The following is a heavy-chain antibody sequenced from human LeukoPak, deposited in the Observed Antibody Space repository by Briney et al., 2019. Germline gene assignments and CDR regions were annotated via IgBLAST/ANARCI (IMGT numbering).Heavy chain of an antibody. J-gene: IGHJ4*02. CDR2: IRYDGSNK. V-gene: IGHV3-30*02. CDR3: ATFGELLYPFDY. CDR1: GFTLSSYG. D-gene: IGHD3-10*01. Sequence: PGGSLRLSCAASGFTLSSYGMHWVRQAPGKGLEWVAFIRYDGSNKYYADSVKGRFTISRDNSKNTLYLQMNSLRAEDTAVYYCATFGELLYPFDYWGQGTLVTVSS.